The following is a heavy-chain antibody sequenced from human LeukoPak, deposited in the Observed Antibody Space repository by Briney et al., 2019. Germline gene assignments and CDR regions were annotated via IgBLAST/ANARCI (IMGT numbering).Heavy chain of an antibody. CDR3: AREWNRHYYDSSGGGFVDY. V-gene: IGHV1-2*06. D-gene: IGHD3-22*01. Sequence: GASVKVSCKASGYTFTGYYMHWVRQAPGQGLEWMGRINPNSGGTNCAQKFQGRVTMTRDTSISTAYMELSRLRSDDTAVYYCAREWNRHYYDSSGGGFVDYWGQGTLVTVSS. J-gene: IGHJ4*02. CDR1: GYTFTGYY. CDR2: INPNSGGT.